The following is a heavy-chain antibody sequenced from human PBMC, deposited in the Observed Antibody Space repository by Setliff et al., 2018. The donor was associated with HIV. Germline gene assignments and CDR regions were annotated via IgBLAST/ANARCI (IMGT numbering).Heavy chain of an antibody. CDR3: AVASIVSTARWNH. CDR1: GYSFSGYY. D-gene: IGHD1-26*01. CDR2: INPNSGAT. V-gene: IGHV1-2*02. Sequence: ASVKVSCKASGYSFSGYYLHWVRRAPGQGLEWMGWINPNSGATNYAQNFQGRVTMTRDTSISTAYMDLSSLTSDDTAVYYCAVASIVSTARWNHWGWGTLVTVSS. J-gene: IGHJ5*02.